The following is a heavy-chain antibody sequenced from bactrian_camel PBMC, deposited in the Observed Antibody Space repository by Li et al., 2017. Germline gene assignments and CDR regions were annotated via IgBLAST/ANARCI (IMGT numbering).Heavy chain of an antibody. Sequence: QLVESGGGSVQAGGSLRLSCVVSGYTYISYSMGWFRQAPEKEREGVAGLDSDGATTYPDSVKGRFTISKDNGKKTLYPQMNSLKPEDTAVYYCAADYRPGLKSGSRWPLTAYNSWGQGTQVTVS. CDR1: GYTYISYS. D-gene: IGHD6*01. CDR3: AADYRPGLKSGSRWPLTAYNS. CDR2: LDSDGAT. V-gene: IGHV3S53*01. J-gene: IGHJ4*01.